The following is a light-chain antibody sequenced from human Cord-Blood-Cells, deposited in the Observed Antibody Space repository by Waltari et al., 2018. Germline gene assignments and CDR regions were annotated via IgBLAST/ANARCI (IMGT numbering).Light chain of an antibody. CDR3: SSYTSSSTVV. V-gene: IGLV2-14*01. CDR1: SSYVGGYNY. CDR2: DVS. Sequence: QSALTQPASVSGSPGQSIPISCTGTSSYVGGYNYVSCYQQPPGKTPNLKIYDVSNRPSGVSNRFSGSKSGNTASLTISGLQAEDEADYYCSSYTSSSTVVFGGGTKLTVL. J-gene: IGLJ2*01.